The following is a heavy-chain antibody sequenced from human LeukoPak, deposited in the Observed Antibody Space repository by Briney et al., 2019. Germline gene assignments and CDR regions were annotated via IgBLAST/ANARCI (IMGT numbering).Heavy chain of an antibody. CDR3: AGGGFDY. J-gene: IGHJ4*02. Sequence: GRSLRLSCAASGFTFSSYAMHWVRQAPGKGLEWVAVISYDGSNKYYADSVKGRFTISRDNSKNTLYLQMNSLRAEDTAVYYCAGGGFDYWGQVTLVTVSS. CDR2: ISYDGSNK. CDR1: GFTFSSYA. V-gene: IGHV3-30*04.